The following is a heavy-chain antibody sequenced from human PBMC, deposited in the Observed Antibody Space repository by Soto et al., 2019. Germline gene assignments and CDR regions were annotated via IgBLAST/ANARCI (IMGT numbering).Heavy chain of an antibody. V-gene: IGHV4-59*08. CDR2: IYYSGST. Sequence: SETLSLTCTVSGGSISSYYWSWIRQPPGKGLEWIGYIYYSGSTNYNPSLKSRVTISVDTSTNQFSLKLSPVTAADTAVYYCASAITGTRGPNYYYYMDVWGKGTTVTVSS. J-gene: IGHJ6*03. CDR1: GGSISSYY. CDR3: ASAITGTRGPNYYYYMDV. D-gene: IGHD1-7*01.